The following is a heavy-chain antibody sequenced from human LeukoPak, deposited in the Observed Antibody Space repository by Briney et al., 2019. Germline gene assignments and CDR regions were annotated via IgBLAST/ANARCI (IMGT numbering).Heavy chain of an antibody. CDR1: GFTVSSNY. V-gene: IGHV3-66*01. D-gene: IGHD6-19*01. J-gene: IGHJ4*02. CDR2: IYSGGST. CDR3: ARVRKQWLVLLDFDY. Sequence: PGGSLRLSCAASGFTVSSNYMSWVRQAPGKGLEWVSVIYSGGSTYYADSVKGRFTISRDNSKNTLYLQMNSLRAEDTAVYYCARVRKQWLVLLDFDYWGQGTLVTVSS.